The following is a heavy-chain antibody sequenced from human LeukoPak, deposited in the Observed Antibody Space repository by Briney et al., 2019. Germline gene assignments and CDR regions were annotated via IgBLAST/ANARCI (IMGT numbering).Heavy chain of an antibody. J-gene: IGHJ4*02. Sequence: GASVKVSCKVSGYTLTELSMHWVRQAPGKGLEWMGGFDPEDGETIYAQKFQGRVTITADESTSTAYMELSSLRSEDTAVYYCARVTRALRFLEWLTVWGQGTLVTVSS. CDR1: GYTLTELS. CDR3: ARVTRALRFLEWLTV. CDR2: FDPEDGET. V-gene: IGHV1-24*01. D-gene: IGHD3-3*01.